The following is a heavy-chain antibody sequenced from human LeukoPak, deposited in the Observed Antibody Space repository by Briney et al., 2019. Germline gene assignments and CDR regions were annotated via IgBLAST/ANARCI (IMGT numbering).Heavy chain of an antibody. CDR2: ISGSGDTT. Sequence: GGSLRLSCAVSGFTFRTYAMSWVRQAPGKGLEWVSGISGSGDTTYCVDSVKGRFTISRDNSKNTLYLQMSSLRGEDTAVYYCAKDGGLWISAHWGDSWGRGTLVAVSS. D-gene: IGHD2-2*03. V-gene: IGHV3-23*01. CDR3: AKDGGLWISAHWGDS. J-gene: IGHJ4*02. CDR1: GFTFRTYA.